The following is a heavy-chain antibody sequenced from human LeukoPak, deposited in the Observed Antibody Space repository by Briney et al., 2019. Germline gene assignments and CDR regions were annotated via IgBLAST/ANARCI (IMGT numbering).Heavy chain of an antibody. D-gene: IGHD2-2*01. CDR1: GGSFSGYY. CDR2: INHSGST. J-gene: IGHJ2*01. V-gene: IGHV4-34*01. CDR3: ARKAGYCSSTSCSHYWYFDL. Sequence: SETLSLTCAVYGGSFSGYYWSWIRQPPGKGLEWIGEINHSGSTNYNPSPKSRVTISVDTSKNQFSLKLSSVTAADTAVYYCARKAGYCSSTSCSHYWYFDLWGRGTLVTVSS.